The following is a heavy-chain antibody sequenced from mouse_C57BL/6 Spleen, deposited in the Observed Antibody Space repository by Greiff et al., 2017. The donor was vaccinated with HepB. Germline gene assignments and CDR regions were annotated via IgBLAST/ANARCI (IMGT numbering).Heavy chain of an antibody. J-gene: IGHJ2*01. CDR1: GFTFSSYA. Sequence: EVQLVESGEGLVKPGGSLKLSCAASGFTFSSYAMSWVRQTPEKRLEWVAYISSGGDYIYYADTVKGRFTISRDNARNTLYLQMSSLKSEDTAMYYCTRGGGNYYGSSYGLLDYWGQGTTLTVSS. V-gene: IGHV5-9-1*02. CDR3: TRGGGNYYGSSYGLLDY. CDR2: ISSGGDYI. D-gene: IGHD1-1*01.